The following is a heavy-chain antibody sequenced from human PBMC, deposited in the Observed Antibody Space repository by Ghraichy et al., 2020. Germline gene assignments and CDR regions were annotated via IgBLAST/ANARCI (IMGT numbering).Heavy chain of an antibody. Sequence: SETLSLTCTVSSGSISSSSFYWGWIRQPPGKGLEWIGSIYYSGSTYYNPSLKSRVTISVDTSKNQFCLKLSSLTAADTAVYYCARDGSSVYDWSIGMDVWGQGTTVAVSS. D-gene: IGHD5/OR15-5a*01. CDR3: ARDGSSVYDWSIGMDV. CDR1: SGSISSSSFY. J-gene: IGHJ6*02. CDR2: IYYSGST. V-gene: IGHV4-39*07.